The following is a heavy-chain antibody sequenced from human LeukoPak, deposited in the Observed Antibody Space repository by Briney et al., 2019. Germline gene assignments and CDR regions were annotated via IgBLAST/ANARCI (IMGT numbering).Heavy chain of an antibody. D-gene: IGHD2-15*01. CDR1: ADSISSRSFY. CDR3: ARHSLDIVVVISATDSWFDP. CDR2: IYYSGNT. J-gene: IGHJ5*02. Sequence: PSETLSLTCSVDADSISSRSFYWGWIRHPPGKGLEWIGSIYYSGNTYYNPSLKSRVTLSVDTSKNQFSLKLSSVTAADTAVYYCARHSLDIVVVISATDSWFDPWGQGTLVTVSS. V-gene: IGHV4-39*01.